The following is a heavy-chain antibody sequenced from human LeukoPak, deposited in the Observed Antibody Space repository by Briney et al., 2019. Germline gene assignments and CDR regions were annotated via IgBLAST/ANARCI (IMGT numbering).Heavy chain of an antibody. CDR3: ARTDDAFHI. V-gene: IGHV4-59*08. CDR2: IYYSGST. Sequence: SETLSLTCTVSGGSISSYYWSWIRQPPGKGLEWIGYIYYSGSTNYNPSLKSRVTISVDTSKNQFSLKLSSVTAADTAVYYCARTDDAFHIWGHGTTVTVSS. CDR1: GGSISSYY. J-gene: IGHJ3*02. D-gene: IGHD2-21*02.